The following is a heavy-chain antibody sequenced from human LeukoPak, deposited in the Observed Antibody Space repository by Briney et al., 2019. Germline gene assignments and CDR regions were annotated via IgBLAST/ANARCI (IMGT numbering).Heavy chain of an antibody. Sequence: GESLKISCKGSGYSFTSYWISWVRQMPGKGLEWMGRIDPSDSYTNYSPSFQGHVTISADKSISTAYLQWSSLKASDTAMYYCATSGYSYYYYGMDVWGQGTTVTVSS. V-gene: IGHV5-10-1*01. D-gene: IGHD3-22*01. CDR1: GYSFTSYW. J-gene: IGHJ6*02. CDR3: ATSGYSYYYYGMDV. CDR2: IDPSDSYT.